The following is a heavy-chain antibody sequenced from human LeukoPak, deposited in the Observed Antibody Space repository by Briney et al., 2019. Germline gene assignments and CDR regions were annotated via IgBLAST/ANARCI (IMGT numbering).Heavy chain of an antibody. J-gene: IGHJ4*02. D-gene: IGHD3-10*01. CDR3: ARVELRNARFGELLLFDY. CDR1: GFTFSSYW. V-gene: IGHV3-7*03. CDR2: IKQDGSEK. Sequence: RGSLRLSCAASGFTFSSYWMSWVRQAPGKGLEWVANIKQDGSEKYYVDSVKGRFTISRDNARNSLYLQMNSLRAEDTAVYYCARVELRNARFGELLLFDYWGQGTLVTVSS.